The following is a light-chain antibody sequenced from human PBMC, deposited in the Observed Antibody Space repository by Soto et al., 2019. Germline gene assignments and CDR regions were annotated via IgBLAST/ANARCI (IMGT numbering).Light chain of an antibody. J-gene: IGLJ1*01. CDR3: CSHAGSKTYYP. CDR2: EVT. V-gene: IGLV2-8*01. CDR1: SSDIGGYDF. Sequence: QSALTQPPSASGSTGQSVTISCTGSSSDIGGYDFVSWYQQHPGKVPKLLIYEVTKRPSGVPDRFSGSKSGNTASLTVSGLQADDDADYYCCSHAGSKTYYPFGPGTKLTVL.